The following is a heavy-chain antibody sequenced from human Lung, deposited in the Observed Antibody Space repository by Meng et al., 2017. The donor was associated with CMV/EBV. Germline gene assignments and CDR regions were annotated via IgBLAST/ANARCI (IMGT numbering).Heavy chain of an antibody. CDR3: LRRSGGSV. J-gene: IGHJ1*01. CDR2: IRHRGSS. D-gene: IGHD3-10*01. V-gene: IGHV4-4*02. Sequence: QVQWRESGPALVKPSETLSLTCAVSGDYITNHNWLAWVRQPPGRGLEWIGEIRHRGSSAYNPSLKSRVSMSIDKSKNQFSLKLTSVTAADTAVYHCLRRSGGSVWGQGTLVTVSS. CDR1: GDYITNHNW.